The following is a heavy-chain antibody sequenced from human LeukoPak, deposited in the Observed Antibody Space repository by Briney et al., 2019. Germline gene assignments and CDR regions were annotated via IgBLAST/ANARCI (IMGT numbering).Heavy chain of an antibody. CDR1: GGSISSANYY. D-gene: IGHD3-10*01. Sequence: KSSETLSLTCTVSGGSISSANYYWGWIRQPPGKGLEWIGSIYYSGSTYYNPSLKSRVTISVDTSKNQFSLKLSSVTAADTAVYYCARGYGSGSSYYYYYMDVWGKGTTVTVSS. CDR3: ARGYGSGSSYYYYYMDV. V-gene: IGHV4-39*07. J-gene: IGHJ6*03. CDR2: IYYSGST.